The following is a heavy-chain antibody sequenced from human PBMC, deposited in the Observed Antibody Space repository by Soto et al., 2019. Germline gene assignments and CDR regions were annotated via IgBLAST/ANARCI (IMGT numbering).Heavy chain of an antibody. CDR3: PTQIFIGGMDV. J-gene: IGHJ6*02. D-gene: IGHD3-3*01. Sequence: PSQTLSLSCTVSGATLSSYYWRWIRQPPGKGLEWIGYIYYSGSTNYNPSLKSRVTISVDTSKNQFSLRLSSVTAADTAVYHCPTQIFIGGMDVWGQGPSVT. CDR2: IYYSGST. V-gene: IGHV4-59*08. CDR1: GATLSSYY.